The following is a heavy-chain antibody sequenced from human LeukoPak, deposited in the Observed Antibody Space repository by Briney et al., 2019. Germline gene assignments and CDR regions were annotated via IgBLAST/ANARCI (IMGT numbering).Heavy chain of an antibody. Sequence: GGSLRLSCAASGFTVSSNYMSWVRQAPGKGLEWVANIKQDGSEKYYVDSVKGRFTISRDNAKNSLYLQMNSLRAEDTAVYYCARDRAGRATAGNTYYFDYWGQGTLVTVSS. D-gene: IGHD6-13*01. J-gene: IGHJ4*02. CDR1: GFTVSSNY. CDR3: ARDRAGRATAGNTYYFDY. CDR2: IKQDGSEK. V-gene: IGHV3-7*01.